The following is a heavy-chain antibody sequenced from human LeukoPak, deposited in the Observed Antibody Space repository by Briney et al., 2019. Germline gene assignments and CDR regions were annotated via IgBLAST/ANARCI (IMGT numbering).Heavy chain of an antibody. CDR2: IYYSGST. CDR1: GGSISTYY. V-gene: IGHV4-59*01. D-gene: IGHD1-1*01. J-gene: IGHJ4*02. Sequence: SETLSLTCTVSGGSISTYYWRWIRQPPGKGLEWIGYIYYSGSTNYNPSLKTRITISVDTSRNQFSLSLSSVTAADTAVYYCARGTVQMGMGERYFDNWGQGTLVTVSP. CDR3: ARGTVQMGMGERYFDN.